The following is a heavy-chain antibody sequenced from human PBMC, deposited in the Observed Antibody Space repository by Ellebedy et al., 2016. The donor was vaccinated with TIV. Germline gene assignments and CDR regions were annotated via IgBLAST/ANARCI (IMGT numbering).Heavy chain of an antibody. D-gene: IGHD1-26*01. CDR3: AREGVWDGHD. V-gene: IGHV3-74*01. CDR1: GFTFSSHW. CDR2: INSDGSST. Sequence: GESLKISXSASGFTFSSHWMHWVRQAPGKGLVLVSRINSDGSSTSYADSVKGRFTISRDNAKNTLHLQMNSLRGEDTAVYYCAREGVWDGHDWGQGTLVTVSS. J-gene: IGHJ4*02.